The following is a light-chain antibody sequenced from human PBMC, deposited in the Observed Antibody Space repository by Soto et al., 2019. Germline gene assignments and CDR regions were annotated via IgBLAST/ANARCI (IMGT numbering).Light chain of an antibody. CDR2: EVS. J-gene: IGLJ2*01. Sequence: QSALTQPPSASGSPGQSVTISCTGTSSDIGGGSNYVSWYQQHPGKAPKLMIYEVSKRPSGVPDRFSGSKSGNTASLTVSGLQAEDEADYYCSSDAGSNNNAIFGGGTKLTVL. CDR3: SSDAGSNNNAI. V-gene: IGLV2-8*01. CDR1: SSDIGGGSNY.